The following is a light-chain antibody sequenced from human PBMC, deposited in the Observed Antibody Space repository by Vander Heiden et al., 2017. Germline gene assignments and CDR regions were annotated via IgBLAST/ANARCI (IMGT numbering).Light chain of an antibody. Sequence: DIVMTQSPDSLAVSLGERATINCKSSQSVLYSSNNKNYLAWYQQKPGQPPKLLIYWASTRESGVPDRFSGSGSGTDFTLTISSRQAEDVAVYYCQQDYSTPPYTFGQGTKMEIK. CDR2: WAS. J-gene: IGKJ2*01. CDR1: QSVLYSSNNKNY. V-gene: IGKV4-1*01. CDR3: QQDYSTPPYT.